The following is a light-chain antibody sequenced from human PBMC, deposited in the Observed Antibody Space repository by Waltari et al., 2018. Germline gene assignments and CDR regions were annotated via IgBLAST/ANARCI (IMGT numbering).Light chain of an antibody. J-gene: IGKJ4*01. CDR1: HDIENY. Sequence: DIQMTQSPSSLSASVADRYTITRQASHDIENYLNWYQQRPGKAPKLLIYDASNLQTGVPSRFSGSGSGTYFTFTISSLQPEDIATYYCLQYDNVPLTVGGGTKVEIK. CDR3: LQYDNVPLT. CDR2: DAS. V-gene: IGKV1-33*01.